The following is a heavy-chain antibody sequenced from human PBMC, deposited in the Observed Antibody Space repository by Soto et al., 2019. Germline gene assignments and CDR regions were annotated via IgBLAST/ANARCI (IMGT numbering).Heavy chain of an antibody. J-gene: IGHJ6*02. V-gene: IGHV3-30*04. D-gene: IGHD3-16*02. CDR3: ARDDLLVIPGGSYIYGMDV. Sequence: GGSLRLSCAASGFTFSDYAMHWVRQAPGKGLEWVAVVAYDGRSKYYADSVKGRFTISRENSRTTVYLQMTSLRAEDTDMYYRARDDLLVIPGGSYIYGMDVWGQGAAVTVSS. CDR2: VAYDGRSK. CDR1: GFTFSDYA.